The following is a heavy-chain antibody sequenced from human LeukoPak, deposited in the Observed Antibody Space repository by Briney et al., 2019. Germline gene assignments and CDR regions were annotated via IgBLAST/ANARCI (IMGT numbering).Heavy chain of an antibody. V-gene: IGHV3-33*01. D-gene: IGHD4-17*01. J-gene: IGHJ4*02. Sequence: GGSLRLSCAASGFTFSSYGMHWVRQAPGKGLEWVAIIYYDGNNKYYADSVKGRFTITRDNSENTLYLQMNSLRAEDTAMYYCARDRTTRYFDFWGQGTLVTVSS. CDR3: ARDRTTRYFDF. CDR2: IYYDGNNK. CDR1: GFTFSSYG.